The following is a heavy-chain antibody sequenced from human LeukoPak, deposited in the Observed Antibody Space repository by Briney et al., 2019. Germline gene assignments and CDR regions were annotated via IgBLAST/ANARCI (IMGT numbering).Heavy chain of an antibody. CDR2: IWYDGSNK. Sequence: PGGSLRLSCAASGFTFSSYGMHWVRQAPGKGLEWVAVIWYDGSNKYYADSVKGRFTISRDNSKNTLYLQMNSLRAEDTAVYYCARDSLYDSSGYYYYGMDVWGQGTTVTVSS. D-gene: IGHD3-22*01. V-gene: IGHV3-33*01. J-gene: IGHJ6*02. CDR3: ARDSLYDSSGYYYYGMDV. CDR1: GFTFSSYG.